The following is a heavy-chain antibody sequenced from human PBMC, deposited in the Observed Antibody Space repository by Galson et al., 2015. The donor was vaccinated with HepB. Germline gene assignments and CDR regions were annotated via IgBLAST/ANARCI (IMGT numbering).Heavy chain of an antibody. V-gene: IGHV3-23*01. CDR3: AKKGCTAITCYNNK. D-gene: IGHD2-8*01. CDR2: ISGSDGST. Sequence: SLRLSCAASGFDFSTYAMSWVRQAPGKGLEWVSVISGSDGSTHYADSVRGRFTVSRDNSKNTLYLEMKSLRVEDTAVYYCAKKGCTAITCYNNKWGQGILVTVSS. J-gene: IGHJ4*02. CDR1: GFDFSTYA.